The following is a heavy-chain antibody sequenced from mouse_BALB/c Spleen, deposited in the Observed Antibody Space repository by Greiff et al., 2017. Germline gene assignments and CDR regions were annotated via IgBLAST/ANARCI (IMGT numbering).Heavy chain of an antibody. Sequence: VQLQESGPGLVAPSQSLSITCTVSGFSLTSYGVHWVRQPPGKGLEWLGVIWAGGSTNYNSALMSRLSISKDNSKSQVFLKMNSLQTDDTAMYYCARENYGYGYAMDYWGQGTSVTVSS. V-gene: IGHV2-9*02. J-gene: IGHJ4*01. D-gene: IGHD1-2*01. CDR3: ARENYGYGYAMDY. CDR1: GFSLTSYG. CDR2: IWAGGST.